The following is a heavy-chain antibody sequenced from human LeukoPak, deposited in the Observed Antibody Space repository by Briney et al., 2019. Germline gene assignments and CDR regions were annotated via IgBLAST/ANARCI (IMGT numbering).Heavy chain of an antibody. CDR3: AKPLWFGELLAPENWFDP. D-gene: IGHD3-10*01. V-gene: IGHV3-30*02. CDR1: GFTFSSYG. CDR2: IRYDGSNK. Sequence: GGSLRLSCAASGFTFSSYGMHWVRQAPGKGLGWVAFIRYDGSNKYYADSVKGRFTISRDNSKNTLYLQMNSLRAEDTAVYYCAKPLWFGELLAPENWFDPWGQGTLVTVSS. J-gene: IGHJ5*02.